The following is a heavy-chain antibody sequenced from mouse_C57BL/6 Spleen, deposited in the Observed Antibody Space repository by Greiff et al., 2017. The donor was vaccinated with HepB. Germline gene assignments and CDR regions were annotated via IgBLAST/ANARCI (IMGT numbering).Heavy chain of an antibody. CDR1: GYTFTGYW. J-gene: IGHJ4*01. D-gene: IGHD1-1*01. Sequence: VQLQQSGAELMKPGASVKLSCKATGYTFTGYWIEWVKQRPGHGLEWIGEILPGSGSTNDNEKFKGKATFTADTSSNTAYMQLSSLTTEDSAIYYCARCSYYGSSYYAMDYWGQGTSVTVSS. CDR3: ARCSYYGSSYYAMDY. V-gene: IGHV1-9*01. CDR2: ILPGSGST.